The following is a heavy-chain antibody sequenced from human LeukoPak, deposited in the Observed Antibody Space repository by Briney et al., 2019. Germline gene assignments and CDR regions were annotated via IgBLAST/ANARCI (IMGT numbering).Heavy chain of an antibody. D-gene: IGHD3-22*01. CDR3: ASFLVIRYYFDY. CDR2: ISYDGSNK. CDR1: GFTFSSYG. J-gene: IGHJ4*02. V-gene: IGHV3-30*03. Sequence: GGSLRLSCAASGFTFSSYGMHWVRQAPGKGLEWVAVISYDGSNKYYADSVKGRFTISRDNSKNTLYLQMNSLRAEDTAVYYCASFLVIRYYFDYWGQGTLVTVSS.